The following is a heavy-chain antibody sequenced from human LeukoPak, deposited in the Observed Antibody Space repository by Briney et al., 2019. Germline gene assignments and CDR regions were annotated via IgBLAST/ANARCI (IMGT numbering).Heavy chain of an antibody. Sequence: SPSETLSLTCAVYGGSFSGYYWSWIRQPPGKGLEWIGEINHSGSTNYNPSLKSRVTISVDTSKNQLSLKLSSVTAADTAVYYCARGGWYTMVDYWGQGTLVTVSS. CDR3: ARGGWYTMVDY. D-gene: IGHD6-19*01. J-gene: IGHJ4*02. CDR2: INHSGST. V-gene: IGHV4-34*01. CDR1: GGSFSGYY.